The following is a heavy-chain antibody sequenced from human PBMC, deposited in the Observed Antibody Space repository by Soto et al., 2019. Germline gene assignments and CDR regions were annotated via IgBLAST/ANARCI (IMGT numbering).Heavy chain of an antibody. V-gene: IGHV1-18*04. D-gene: IGHD6-19*01. J-gene: IGHJ5*02. Sequence: QVQLVQSGAEVKKPGASVKVSCKASGYTFTSYGISWVRQAPGHGLEWMGWISAYNGNTNYAQKPQGRVTMTTDIATDTAYMGLGGLRSHDTAVDYCCWETLLCSGLGGGNWFDPWGQGTLVTVSS. CDR3: CWETLLCSGLGGGNWFDP. CDR1: GYTFTSYG. CDR2: ISAYNGNT.